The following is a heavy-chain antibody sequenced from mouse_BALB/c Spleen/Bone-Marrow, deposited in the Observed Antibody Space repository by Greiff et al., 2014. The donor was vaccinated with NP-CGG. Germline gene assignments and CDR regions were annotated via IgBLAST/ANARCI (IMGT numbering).Heavy chain of an antibody. CDR1: GFTFSDYY. J-gene: IGHJ4*01. Sequence: EVKVVESGGGLVKPGGSLKLSCAASGFTFSDYYMCWIRQTPEKRLEWVATISDGGSYTYYPDSMKGRFTISRDNAKNSLYLQMSSLKSEDTAMYYCARSGERYGAMDYWGQGTSVTVSS. CDR3: ARSGERYGAMDY. D-gene: IGHD2-10*02. CDR2: ISDGGSYT. V-gene: IGHV5-4*02.